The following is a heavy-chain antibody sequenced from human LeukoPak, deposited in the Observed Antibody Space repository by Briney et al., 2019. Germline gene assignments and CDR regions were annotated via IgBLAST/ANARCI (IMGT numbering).Heavy chain of an antibody. J-gene: IGHJ4*02. CDR3: ARMVRGVDTYYFDY. V-gene: IGHV3-23*01. CDR1: GFTFRSFA. D-gene: IGHD3-10*01. Sequence: GGSLRLSCAASGFTFRSFAMNWVRQAPGKGLERVSTISGSGGSTYYSDSVKGRFTISRDNSKNTLYLQMNSLGAEDTAVYYCARMVRGVDTYYFDYWGQGTLVTVSS. CDR2: ISGSGGST.